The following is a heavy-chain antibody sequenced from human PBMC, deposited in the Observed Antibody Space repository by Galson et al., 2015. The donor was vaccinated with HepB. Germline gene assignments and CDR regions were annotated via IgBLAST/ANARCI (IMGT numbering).Heavy chain of an antibody. CDR2: ITPSGDNT. CDR1: GFTFSYYA. D-gene: IGHD6-19*01. J-gene: IGHJ4*02. CDR3: AKVFPEKTDGWYRQALYYFDP. V-gene: IGHV3-23*01. Sequence: SLRLSCAASGFTFSYYAMSWVRQAPGKGLEWVSAITPSGDNTYSADSMKGRFTISRDNSQNTLFLQMNSLRADDTAIYFCAKVFPEKTDGWYRQALYYFDPWGQGTRVTVSP.